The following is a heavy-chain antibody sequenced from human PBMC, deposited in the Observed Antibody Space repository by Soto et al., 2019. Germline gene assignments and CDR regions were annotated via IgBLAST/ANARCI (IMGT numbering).Heavy chain of an antibody. CDR3: ARHPGYYDILTGYTTYWFDP. CDR2: IYYSGST. V-gene: IGHV4-59*08. D-gene: IGHD3-9*01. J-gene: IGHJ5*02. Sequence: SETLSLTCTVSGGSISCYYWSWIRQPPGKGLEWIGYIYYSGSTNYNPSLKSRVTISVDTSKNQFSLKLSSVTAADTAVYYCARHPGYYDILTGYTTYWFDPWGQGTLVTVS. CDR1: GGSISCYY.